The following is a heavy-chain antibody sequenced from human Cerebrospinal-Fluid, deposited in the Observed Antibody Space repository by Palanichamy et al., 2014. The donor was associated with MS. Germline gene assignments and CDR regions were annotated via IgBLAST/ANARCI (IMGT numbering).Heavy chain of an antibody. CDR2: IYYSGST. V-gene: IGHV4-59*01. D-gene: IGHD6-19*01. CDR1: GGSISSYY. Sequence: GPGLVKPSETLSLTCTVSGGSISSYYWSWIRQPPGEGLEWIGYIYYSGSTNYNPSLKSRVTISVDTSKNQXSLKLSSVTAADTAFYYCARVRSGWYYFDYWGQGTLLTVSS. CDR3: ARVRSGWYYFDY. J-gene: IGHJ4*02.